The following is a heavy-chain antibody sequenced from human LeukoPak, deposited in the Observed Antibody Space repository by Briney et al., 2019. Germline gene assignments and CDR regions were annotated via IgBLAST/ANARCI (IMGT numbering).Heavy chain of an antibody. D-gene: IGHD3-22*01. V-gene: IGHV3-11*01. CDR2: ISSRGSTI. J-gene: IGHJ3*01. CDR1: GFAFRDYY. CDR3: ARWPIVHYHDNREVTDAFDL. Sequence: PGRSLRLSCAASGFAFRDYYMSWIRQAPGKGLEWLSYISSRGSTIYYVDSVRGRFTISRDNAKKSVYLQMNNLRAEDTAVYYCARWPIVHYHDNREVTDAFDLWGQGTMVTVSS.